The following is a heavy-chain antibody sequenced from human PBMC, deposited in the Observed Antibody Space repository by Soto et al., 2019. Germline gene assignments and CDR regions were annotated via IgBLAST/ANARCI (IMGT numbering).Heavy chain of an antibody. V-gene: IGHV3-23*01. Sequence: PGGSLRLSCATSGFTFSNHGMSWVRQAPGRGLEWVSTIDSTASNTHYPDSVKGRFTISRDNSRNTLDLQMNSLRAEDTALYYCVSWVSDHFDYWGQGTLVTVSS. D-gene: IGHD2-8*01. CDR1: GFTFSNHG. J-gene: IGHJ4*02. CDR2: IDSTASNT. CDR3: VSWVSDHFDY.